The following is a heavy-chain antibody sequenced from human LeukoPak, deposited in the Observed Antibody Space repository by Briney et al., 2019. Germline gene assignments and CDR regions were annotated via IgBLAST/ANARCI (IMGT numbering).Heavy chain of an antibody. CDR1: GGSISSYY. CDR3: ARVRWFGEYPIPNYYYYYYMDV. Sequence: SETLSLTXTVSGGSISSYYWSWIWQPAGKGLEWIGRIYTSGRTNYNPSLKSRVTMSVDTSKNQFSLKLSSVTAADTAVYYCARVRWFGEYPIPNYYYYYYMDVWGKGTTVTVSS. CDR2: IYTSGRT. V-gene: IGHV4-4*07. D-gene: IGHD3-10*01. J-gene: IGHJ6*03.